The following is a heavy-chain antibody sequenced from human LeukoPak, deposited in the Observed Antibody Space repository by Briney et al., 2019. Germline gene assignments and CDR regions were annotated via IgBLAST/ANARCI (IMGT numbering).Heavy chain of an antibody. CDR1: GFTFSSYG. CDR2: ISGSGGST. Sequence: PGGSLRRSCAASGFTFSSYGTSWVRQVPGKGLEWVSAISGSGGSTYYADSVKGRFTISRDNSKNTLYLQMNSLRAEDTAVYYCAKGRTFGGVIATGFDYWGQGTLVTVSS. D-gene: IGHD3-16*02. V-gene: IGHV3-23*01. J-gene: IGHJ4*02. CDR3: AKGRTFGGVIATGFDY.